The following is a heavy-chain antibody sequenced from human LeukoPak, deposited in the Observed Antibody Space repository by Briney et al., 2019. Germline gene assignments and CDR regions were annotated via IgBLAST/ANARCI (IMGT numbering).Heavy chain of an antibody. V-gene: IGHV7-4-1*02. J-gene: IGHJ3*02. CDR2: INTNTGNP. Sequence: ASVKVSCKASGYTFTSYAMNWVRQAPGQGLEWMGWINTNTGNPTYAQGFTGRFVFSLDTSVSTAYLQISSLKAEDTAVYYCARGYHYDSRDQADAFDIWGQGTMVTVSS. CDR1: GYTFTSYA. CDR3: ARGYHYDSRDQADAFDI. D-gene: IGHD3-22*01.